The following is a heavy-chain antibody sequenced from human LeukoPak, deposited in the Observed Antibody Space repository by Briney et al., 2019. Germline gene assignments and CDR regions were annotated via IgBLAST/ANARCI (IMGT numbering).Heavy chain of an antibody. J-gene: IGHJ3*02. CDR2: ISWNSGTI. D-gene: IGHD1-1*01. V-gene: IGHV3-9*01. CDR3: AKSDSAGSTYALDI. CDR1: GFTFEYYA. Sequence: GGSLRLSCAAFGFTFEYYAMYWVRQVPGKGLEWVSDISWNSGTIGYADSVKGRFTSSRDNAKKSLYLQMNSLRPEDTAMYYCAKSDSAGSTYALDIWGQGTLVTVSS.